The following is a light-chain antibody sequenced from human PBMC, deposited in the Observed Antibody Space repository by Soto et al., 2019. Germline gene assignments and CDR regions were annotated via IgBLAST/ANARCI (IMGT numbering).Light chain of an antibody. J-gene: IGKJ3*01. Sequence: DMQMTKSPSSLSASVGDRVSITCRSRQNISNYLHWYQQRPGKAHKLLIYAASNLRSGVPSRFSVRGSGTDVTLTISSLQSEDFATYSCQQSYSIPRLTFGPGNRVEIK. CDR3: QQSYSIPRLT. V-gene: IGKV1-39*01. CDR1: QNISNY. CDR2: AAS.